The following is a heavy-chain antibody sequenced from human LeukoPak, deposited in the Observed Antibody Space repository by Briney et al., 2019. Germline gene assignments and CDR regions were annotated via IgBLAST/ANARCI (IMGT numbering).Heavy chain of an antibody. CDR2: INAGNGNT. Sequence: ASVKVSCKASGYTFTSYAMHWVRQAPGQRLEWMGWINAGNGNTKYSQEFQGRVTITRDTSASTAYMELSSLRSDDTAVYYCARDLNPYYYYMDVWGKGTTVTISS. CDR1: GYTFTSYA. CDR3: ARDLNPYYYYMDV. V-gene: IGHV1-3*01. J-gene: IGHJ6*03.